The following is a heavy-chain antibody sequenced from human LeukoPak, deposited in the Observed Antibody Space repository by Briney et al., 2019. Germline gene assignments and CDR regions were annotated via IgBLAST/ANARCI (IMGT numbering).Heavy chain of an antibody. CDR1: GFTFSSYE. J-gene: IGHJ4*02. CDR2: ISSSGSTI. D-gene: IGHD6-19*01. Sequence: PGGSLRLSCAASGFTFSSYEMNWVRQAPGKGLEWVSYISSSGSTIYYADSVKGRFAISRDNAKNSLYLQMNSLRAEDTAVYYCARAKIAVAVNFDYWGQGTLVTVSS. V-gene: IGHV3-48*03. CDR3: ARAKIAVAVNFDY.